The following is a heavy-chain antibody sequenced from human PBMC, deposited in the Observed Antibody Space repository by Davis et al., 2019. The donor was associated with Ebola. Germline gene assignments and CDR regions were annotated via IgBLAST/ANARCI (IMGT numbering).Heavy chain of an antibody. Sequence: GESLKISCAASGFTFSGYWMHWVRQAAGKGLVWVSRIKSDGSSISYADSVKGRFTISRDNSNNLLYLQMNSLRAEDTAVYYCAIPDCSGANCYSVYIKNWGQGTLVTVSS. CDR2: IKSDGSSI. CDR3: AIPDCSGANCYSVYIKN. CDR1: GFTFSGYW. V-gene: IGHV3-74*01. D-gene: IGHD2-15*01. J-gene: IGHJ4*02.